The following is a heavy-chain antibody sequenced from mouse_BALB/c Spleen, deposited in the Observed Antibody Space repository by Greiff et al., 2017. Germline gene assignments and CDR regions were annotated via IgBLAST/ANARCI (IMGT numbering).Heavy chain of an antibody. Sequence: EVKVVESGGGLVKPGGSLKLSCAASGFTFSSYTMSWVRQTPEKRLEWVATISSGGSYTYYPDSVKGRFTISRDNAKNTLYLQMSSLKSEDTAMYYCTREDLLRYFDYWGQGTTLTVSS. J-gene: IGHJ2*01. D-gene: IGHD1-1*01. V-gene: IGHV5-6-4*01. CDR1: GFTFSSYT. CDR3: TREDLLRYFDY. CDR2: ISSGGSYT.